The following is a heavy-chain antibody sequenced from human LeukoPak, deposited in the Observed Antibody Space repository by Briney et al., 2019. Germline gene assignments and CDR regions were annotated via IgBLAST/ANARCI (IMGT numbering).Heavy chain of an antibody. CDR2: TYTSGST. CDR3: ARGTIIVATPDYFDY. V-gene: IGHV4-61*02. CDR1: GGSISSGSYY. D-gene: IGHD5-12*01. Sequence: SQTLSLTCTVSGGSISSGSYYWSWIRQPAGKGLEWIGRTYTSGSTNYNPSLKSRVTISVDTSKNQFSLKLSSVTAADTAVYYCARGTIIVATPDYFDYWGQGTLVTVSS. J-gene: IGHJ4*02.